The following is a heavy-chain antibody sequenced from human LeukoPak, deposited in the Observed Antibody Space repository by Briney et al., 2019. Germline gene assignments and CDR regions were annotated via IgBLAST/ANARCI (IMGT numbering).Heavy chain of an antibody. D-gene: IGHD3-22*01. CDR2: IDPLDSST. Sequence: PGESLKISCKGSGYSFINYWISWVRQMPGKGLEWMGKIDPLDSSTTYSPSFRGHVTISADESLSTAYLQWSSLEASDTAIYYCASLITAGATYYGIDVWGQGTTVTVSS. V-gene: IGHV5-10-1*01. J-gene: IGHJ6*02. CDR1: GYSFINYW. CDR3: ASLITAGATYYGIDV.